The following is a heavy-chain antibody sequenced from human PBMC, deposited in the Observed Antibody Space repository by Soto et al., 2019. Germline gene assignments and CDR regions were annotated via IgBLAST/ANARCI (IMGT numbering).Heavy chain of an antibody. CDR3: ARDAPPADY. CDR1: GYTFTSYG. CDR2: IRAYNGNT. Sequence: QVQLVQSGAEVKKPGASVKVSCKASGYTFTSYGISWVRQAPGQGLERMGWIRAYNGNTHYAQKLQGRDTMTTDTSTSTADMEPRSLRSDDTAVYYCARDAPPADYWGQGTLVTVSS. J-gene: IGHJ4*02. V-gene: IGHV1-18*01.